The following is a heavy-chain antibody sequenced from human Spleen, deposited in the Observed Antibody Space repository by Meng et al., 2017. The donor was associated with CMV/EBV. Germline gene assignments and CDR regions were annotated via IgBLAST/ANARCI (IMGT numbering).Heavy chain of an antibody. J-gene: IGHJ6*02. Sequence: GSLRLSCAVYGGSFSGYYWSWIRQPPGKGLKWIGEINHSGSTNYNPSLKSRVTISVDTSKNQFSLKLSSVTAADTAVYYCARGRRLQLWLIGQGGMDVWGQGTTVTVSS. CDR2: INHSGST. D-gene: IGHD5-18*01. CDR3: ARGRRLQLWLIGQGGMDV. CDR1: GGSFSGYY. V-gene: IGHV4-34*01.